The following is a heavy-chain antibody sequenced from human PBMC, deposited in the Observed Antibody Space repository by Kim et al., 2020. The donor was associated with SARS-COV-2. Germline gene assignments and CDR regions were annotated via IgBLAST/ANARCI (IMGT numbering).Heavy chain of an antibody. V-gene: IGHV3-23*01. J-gene: IGHJ4*02. Sequence: GGSLRLSCVASGFGFSTHSMSWVRQAPGKGLDWVSSITSVGDATYYADSVRGRFTISRDNSENTLYLQMNSLRAEDTALYYCVKDRPNFYGSWGNYYKTNGDCWGQGTLVTVSS. CDR2: ITSVGDAT. CDR3: VKDRPNFYGSWGNYYKTNGDC. D-gene: IGHD3-10*01. CDR1: GFGFSTHS.